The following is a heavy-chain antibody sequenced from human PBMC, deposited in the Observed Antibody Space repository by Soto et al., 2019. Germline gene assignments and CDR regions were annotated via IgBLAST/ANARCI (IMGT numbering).Heavy chain of an antibody. CDR2: IYYSGST. D-gene: IGHD6-19*01. CDR3: ARRRSSGSPYDY. CDR1: GGSISISSYY. J-gene: IGHJ4*02. V-gene: IGHV4-39*01. Sequence: SGTLSLTCTVSGGSISISSYYWGWIRQPPGKGLEWIGSIYYSGSTYYNPSLKSRVTISVDTSKNQFSLKLSSVTAADTAVYYCARRRSSGSPYDYWGQGTLVTVSS.